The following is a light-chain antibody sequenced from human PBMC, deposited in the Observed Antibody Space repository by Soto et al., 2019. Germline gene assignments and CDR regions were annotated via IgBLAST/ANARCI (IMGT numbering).Light chain of an antibody. V-gene: IGKV3D-11*01. J-gene: IGKJ5*01. Sequence: EIVLTQSPATLSLSPGERATLSCRASQGVSSYLAWYQQKPGQPPRLLIYDASNRTTGIPARFSGSGPGTDFTLTISSREPEDFAVYYCQQRSNWHPITFGQGTRLEIK. CDR3: QQRSNWHPIT. CDR1: QGVSSY. CDR2: DAS.